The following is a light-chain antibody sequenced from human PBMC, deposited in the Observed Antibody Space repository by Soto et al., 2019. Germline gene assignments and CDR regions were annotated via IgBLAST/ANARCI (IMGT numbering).Light chain of an antibody. CDR1: QDIATY. V-gene: IGKV1-33*01. CDR2: DAS. CDR3: QQYDNLPPTWT. Sequence: DIQMTQSPSSLSASVGNRVTITCQASQDIATYLNWYQQKPGKAPNLLIYDASNLETGLPSRFSGGGSGTHFTFTISNLQPEDIATDYCQQYDNLPPTWTFGQGTKVEIE. J-gene: IGKJ1*01.